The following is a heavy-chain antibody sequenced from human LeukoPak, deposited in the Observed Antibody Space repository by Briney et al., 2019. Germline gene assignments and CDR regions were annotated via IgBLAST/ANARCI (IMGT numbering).Heavy chain of an antibody. D-gene: IGHD4-17*01. J-gene: IGHJ6*02. Sequence: PSQTLSLTCAISGGSVSSNSAAWNWIRQSPSRGLEWLGRTYYRSKWYNDYAVSVKSRITINPDTSKNQFSLQLNSVTPEDTAVYYCARKTTVTTSYYYGMDVWGQGTTVTVSS. CDR3: ARKTTVTTSYYYGMDV. V-gene: IGHV6-1*01. CDR1: GGSVSSNSAA. CDR2: TYYRSKWYN.